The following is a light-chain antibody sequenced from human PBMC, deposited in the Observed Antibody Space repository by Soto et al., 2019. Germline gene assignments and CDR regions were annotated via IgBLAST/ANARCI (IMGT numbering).Light chain of an antibody. J-gene: IGLJ2*01. CDR2: GVD. CDR1: SSDVGGYNY. Sequence: QSVLTQPPSASGSPGQSVTISCTGTSSDVGGYNYVSWYQQRPGKAPKLMIYGVDKRPSGLPDRFSGSKSGSTASLTVSGLQAEDEAHYYCSSYAGSNTFVFGGGTKVTVL. V-gene: IGLV2-8*01. CDR3: SSYAGSNTFV.